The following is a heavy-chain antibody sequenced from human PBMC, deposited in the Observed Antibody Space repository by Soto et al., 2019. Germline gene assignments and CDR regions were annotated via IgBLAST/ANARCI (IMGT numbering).Heavy chain of an antibody. V-gene: IGHV3-73*02. D-gene: IGHD1-26*01. J-gene: IGHJ5*02. CDR2: VRSEANSYAT. CDR1: GFTFSDSA. Sequence: ELQLVESGGDLVQPGGSLKLSCAASGFTFSDSAMHWVRQAPGKGLEWLGRVRSEANSYATVYAASVKGRFTISRDDSKNTAYLQMNSLKTEDTAVYYCTRQEWEVLDSWGQGTLVTVSS. CDR3: TRQEWEVLDS.